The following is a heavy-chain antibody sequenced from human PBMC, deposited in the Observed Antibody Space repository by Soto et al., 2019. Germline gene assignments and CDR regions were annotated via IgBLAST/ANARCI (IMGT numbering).Heavy chain of an antibody. J-gene: IGHJ3*01. V-gene: IGHV3-23*01. Sequence: GSLRLSCAASGFTFNNYAMSWIRQAPGKGLEWVSGISNGGGSTYYADSVKGRFTISRDNSKNTLYLQMQGLRAEDTAVYYCAKVLDGNSLYPFDVWGQGTLVTVS. CDR3: AKVLDGNSLYPFDV. CDR1: GFTFNNYA. CDR2: ISNGGGST. D-gene: IGHD2-8*01.